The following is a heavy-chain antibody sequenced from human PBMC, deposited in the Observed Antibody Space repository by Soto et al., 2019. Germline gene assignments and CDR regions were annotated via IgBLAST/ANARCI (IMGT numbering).Heavy chain of an antibody. V-gene: IGHV3-30*18. D-gene: IGHD7-27*01. CDR1: GFTFSSYG. CDR3: AKDLTGRGNYFDY. J-gene: IGHJ4*02. Sequence: QVQLVESGGGVVQPGRSLRLSCAASGFTFSSYGMHWVRQAPGKGLEWVAVISYDGSNKYYADSVKGRFTISRDNSKNTLYLQMNSLRAEDTAVYYCAKDLTGRGNYFDYWGQGTLVTVSS. CDR2: ISYDGSNK.